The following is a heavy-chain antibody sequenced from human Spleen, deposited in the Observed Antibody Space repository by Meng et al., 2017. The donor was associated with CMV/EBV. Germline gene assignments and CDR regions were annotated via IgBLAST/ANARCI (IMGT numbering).Heavy chain of an antibody. CDR3: AREKAVAGTDNWCDP. D-gene: IGHD6-19*01. V-gene: IGHV4-30-4*01. CDR1: GGSISSCDYY. Sequence: QVQLQESGPGLVEPSQNMSLTCTVSGGSISSCDYYWSWIRQPPGKCLEWIGYIYYSGSTYYNPSLKSRVTISVDTSKNKFSLKLSSVTAADTAVYYCAREKAVAGTDNWCDPWGQGTLVTVSS. J-gene: IGHJ5*02. CDR2: IYYSGST.